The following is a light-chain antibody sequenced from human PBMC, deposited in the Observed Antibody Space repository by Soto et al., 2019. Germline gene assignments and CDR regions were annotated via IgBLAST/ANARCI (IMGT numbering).Light chain of an antibody. CDR2: WAS. CDR1: QSLLYSSNNKNY. CDR3: QQYYSPPHT. Sequence: DIVMTQSPDSLAVSLGERATINCKSSQSLLYSSNNKNYLAWYQHKPGQPPKLLIYWASTRESGVPDRFSGSGFGTDFTLTISSLQAEDVAVYYCQQYYSPPHTFGQGTKLEIK. J-gene: IGKJ2*01. V-gene: IGKV4-1*01.